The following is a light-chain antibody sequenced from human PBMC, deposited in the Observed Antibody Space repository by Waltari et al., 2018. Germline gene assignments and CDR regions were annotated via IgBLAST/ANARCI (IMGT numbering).Light chain of an antibody. CDR1: QSFLFSSKNKNY. V-gene: IGKV4-1*01. J-gene: IGKJ1*01. CDR3: QQFYTTPPT. CDR2: WAS. Sequence: DIVMTQSPDSLAVPLGERATINCNPSQSFLFSSKNKNYLAWYHQKPVPPPKLLIYWASTRESGVPDRFSGSGSGTDFTLTISSLQAEDVAVYYCQQFYTTPPTFGQGTKVEIK.